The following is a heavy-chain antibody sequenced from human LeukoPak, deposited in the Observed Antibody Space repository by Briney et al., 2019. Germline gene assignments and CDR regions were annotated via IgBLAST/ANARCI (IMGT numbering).Heavy chain of an antibody. V-gene: IGHV1-2*02. CDR3: ARSGVGAMIVAYYFDY. D-gene: IGHD3-22*01. CDR2: INPNSGGT. CDR1: GYTFTGYY. J-gene: IGHJ4*02. Sequence: GASVKVSCKASGYTFTGYYMHWVRQALGQGLEWMGWINPNSGGTNYAQKFQGRVTMTRDTSISTAYMELSRLKSDDTAVYYCARSGVGAMIVAYYFDYWGQGTLVTVSS.